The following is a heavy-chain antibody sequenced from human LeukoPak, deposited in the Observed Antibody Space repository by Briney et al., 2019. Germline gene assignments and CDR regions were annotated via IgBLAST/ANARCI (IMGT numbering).Heavy chain of an antibody. CDR2: IIPIFGTA. CDR1: GGTFSSYA. V-gene: IGHV1-69*06. Sequence: SVKVSCKASGGTFSSYAISWVRQAPGQGLEWMGGIIPIFGTANYAQKFQGRVTISADKSTSTAYMELSSLRSEDTAVYYCARAYVPAGYSGSPPRYWGQGTLVTVSS. CDR3: ARAYVPAGYSGSPPRY. D-gene: IGHD1-26*01. J-gene: IGHJ4*02.